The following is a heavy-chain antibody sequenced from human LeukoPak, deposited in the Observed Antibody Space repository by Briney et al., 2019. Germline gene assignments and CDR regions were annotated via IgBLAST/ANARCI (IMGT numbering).Heavy chain of an antibody. D-gene: IGHD1-20*01. CDR2: IYHSGST. V-gene: IGHV4-38-2*02. CDR1: GGSISSYY. Sequence: SETLSLTCTVSGGSISSYYWGWIRQPPGKGLEWIGSIYHSGSTYYNSSLKSRVTISVDTSKNQFSLKLSSVTAADTAVYYCARIITGTTFYFDYWGQGTLVTVST. J-gene: IGHJ4*02. CDR3: ARIITGTTFYFDY.